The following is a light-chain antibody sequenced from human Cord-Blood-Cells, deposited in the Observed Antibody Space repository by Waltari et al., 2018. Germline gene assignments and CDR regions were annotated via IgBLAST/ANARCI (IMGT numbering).Light chain of an antibody. CDR1: QSVSSY. J-gene: IGKJ4*01. CDR3: QQRSNWPPLT. CDR2: DAS. V-gene: IGKV3-11*01. Sequence: EIVLTQSPATLSLSPGERATLSCRASQSVSSYLAWYQQKPGQAPRLLIYDASNRATGIPARFSGSASVTDFTLTISSLEPEDFAVYYCQQRSNWPPLTFGGGTKVEMK.